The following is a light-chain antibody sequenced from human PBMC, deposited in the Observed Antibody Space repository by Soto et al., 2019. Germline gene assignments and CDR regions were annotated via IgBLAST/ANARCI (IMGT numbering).Light chain of an antibody. J-gene: IGLJ1*01. Sequence: SALTQPASVSGSPGQSITISCTGTSSDVGNYNLVSWYQHHPGKAPKLMIYEGSERPSGVSNRFSGSKSGNTASLTISGLQAEDGADYYCCSYAGSATYVFGTGTKLTVL. V-gene: IGLV2-23*01. CDR1: SSDVGNYNL. CDR2: EGS. CDR3: CSYAGSATYV.